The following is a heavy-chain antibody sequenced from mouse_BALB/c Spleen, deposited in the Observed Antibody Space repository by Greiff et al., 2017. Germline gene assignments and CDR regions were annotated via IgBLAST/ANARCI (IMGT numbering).Heavy chain of an antibody. V-gene: IGHV2-9*02. CDR1: GFSLTSYG. D-gene: IGHD2-2*01. J-gene: IGHJ3*01. CDR2: IWAGGST. Sequence: VMLVESGPGLVAPSQSLSITCTVSGFSLTSYGVHWVRQPPGKGLEWLGVIWAGGSTNYNSALMSRLSISKDNSKSQVFLKMNSLQTDDTAMYYCARWLPFAYWGQGTLVTVSA. CDR3: ARWLPFAY.